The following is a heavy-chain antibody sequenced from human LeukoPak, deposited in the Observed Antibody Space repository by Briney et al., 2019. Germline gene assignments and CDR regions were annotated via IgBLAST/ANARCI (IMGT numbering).Heavy chain of an antibody. D-gene: IGHD3-10*01. CDR1: GFTFSSYA. Sequence: GGSLRLSCAASGFTFSSYAMHWVRQAPGKGLEWVAVISYDGSNKYYADSVKGRFTISRDNSKNTLYLQMNSLRAEDTAVYYCAIGLTRGVIGHDYWGQGTLVTVSS. V-gene: IGHV3-30-3*01. CDR2: ISYDGSNK. J-gene: IGHJ4*02. CDR3: AIGLTRGVIGHDY.